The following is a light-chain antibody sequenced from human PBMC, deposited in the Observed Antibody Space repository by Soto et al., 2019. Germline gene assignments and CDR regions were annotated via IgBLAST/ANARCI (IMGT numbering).Light chain of an antibody. CDR2: GAS. V-gene: IGKV3-20*01. J-gene: IGKJ2*01. Sequence: EIVLTQSPGTLSLAPGERATLSCRASQSVSSSYLAWYQQKPGQAPRLLIYGASSRATGIPDRFSGSGSGTDFTLTISRLEPEDFGVYYRQQYGSSPMYHFGQGTKGDIK. CDR3: QQYGSSPMYH. CDR1: QSVSSSY.